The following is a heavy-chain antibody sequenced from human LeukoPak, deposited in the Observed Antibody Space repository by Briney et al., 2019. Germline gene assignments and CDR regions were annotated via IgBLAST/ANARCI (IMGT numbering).Heavy chain of an antibody. CDR3: ARDDIVGATEFDY. CDR1: GYTFTDYY. J-gene: IGHJ4*02. V-gene: IGHV1-2*02. Sequence: GSSVKVSCKASGYTFTDYYIHWVRQAPGQELEWMGWLNPNSGDTHYAQRFQGRVTMTSGTSTKTAYMELSRLTSDDTAMYYCARDDIVGATEFDYWGQGTLVTVSS. D-gene: IGHD1-26*01. CDR2: LNPNSGDT.